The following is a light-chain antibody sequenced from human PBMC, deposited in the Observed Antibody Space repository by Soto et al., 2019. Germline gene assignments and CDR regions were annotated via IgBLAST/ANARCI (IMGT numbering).Light chain of an antibody. V-gene: IGKV1-12*01. CDR1: QGISSW. CDR3: RQANSFPIS. CDR2: VAS. Sequence: DIPMTQSPSSVSASVGDRITITCRARQGISSWLAWYQQKLGKAPTLLIDVASSLQSGVPSRFRGRGSGTDFTPPVSGLQPEVFATYYCRQANSFPISFGQGTRLEIK. J-gene: IGKJ5*01.